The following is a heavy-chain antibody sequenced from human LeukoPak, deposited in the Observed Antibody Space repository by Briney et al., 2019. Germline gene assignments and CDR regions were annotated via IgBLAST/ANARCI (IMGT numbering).Heavy chain of an antibody. CDR2: ISSSSSTI. V-gene: IGHV3-48*04. J-gene: IGHJ3*02. CDR1: GFTFSSHS. Sequence: GRSLRLSCAASGFTFSSHSMNWVRQAPGKGLEWVSYISSSSSTIYYADSVKGRFTISRDNAKNSLYLQMNSLRAEDTAVYYCASARAAFDIWGQGTMVTVSS. CDR3: ASARAAFDI.